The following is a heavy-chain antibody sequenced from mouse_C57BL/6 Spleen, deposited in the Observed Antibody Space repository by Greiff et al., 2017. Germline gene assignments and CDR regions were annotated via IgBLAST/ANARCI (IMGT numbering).Heavy chain of an antibody. CDR1: GFTFSSYG. D-gene: IGHD1-3*01. J-gene: IGHJ2*01. CDR2: ISSGGSYT. CDR3: ARQGSSIYYFDY. Sequence: EVMLVESGGDLVKPGGSLKLSCAASGFTFSSYGMSWVRQTPDKRLEWVATISSGGSYTYYPDSVKGRFTISRDNAKNTLYLQMSSLKSEDTAMYYCARQGSSIYYFDYWGQGTTLTVSS. V-gene: IGHV5-6*01.